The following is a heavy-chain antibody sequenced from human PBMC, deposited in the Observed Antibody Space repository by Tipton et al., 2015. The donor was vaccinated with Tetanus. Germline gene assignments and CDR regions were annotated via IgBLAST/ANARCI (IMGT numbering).Heavy chain of an antibody. Sequence: QLVSGAELKKPGASVKVSCTASGYTFTGYYMYWVRQAPGQGLEWVGWIDPNSGDTIYAQNFQGRVTMTRDTSISTVYMELSRLRSDDTAVYYCARDRGDYIYYGMDVWGPGTTVTVSS. CDR1: GYTFTGYY. D-gene: IGHD3-22*01. CDR2: IDPNSGDT. CDR3: ARDRGDYIYYGMDV. J-gene: IGHJ6*02. V-gene: IGHV1-2*02.